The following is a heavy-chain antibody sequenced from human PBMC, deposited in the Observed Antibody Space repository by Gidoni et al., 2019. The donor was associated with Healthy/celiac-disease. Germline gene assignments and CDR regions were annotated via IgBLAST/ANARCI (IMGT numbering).Heavy chain of an antibody. Sequence: QLQLQESGPGLVKPSETLSLTCTVSGGSISSSSYYWGWIRQPPGKGLGWIGSIYYSGSTYYNPSLKSRVTISVDTSKNQFSLKLSSVTAEDTAVYYCARHDRGIQLWLIDYWGQGTLVTVSS. V-gene: IGHV4-39*01. CDR2: IYYSGST. J-gene: IGHJ4*02. CDR1: GGSISSSSYY. CDR3: ARHDRGIQLWLIDY. D-gene: IGHD5-18*01.